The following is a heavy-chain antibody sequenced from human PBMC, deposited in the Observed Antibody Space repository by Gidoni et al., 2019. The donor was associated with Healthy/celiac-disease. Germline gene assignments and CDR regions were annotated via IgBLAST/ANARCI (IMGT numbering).Heavy chain of an antibody. J-gene: IGHJ4*02. CDR3: ARGGDIVVVVAATPPDY. CDR2: IWYDGSNK. CDR1: GFTLSSYG. Sequence: QVQLVESGGGVVQPGRSLRLSCAASGFTLSSYGLPWVGRAPGKGLEVVAVIWYDGSNKYYADSVKGRFTISRDNSKNTLYLQMNSLRAEDTAVYYCARGGDIVVVVAATPPDYWGQGTLVTVSS. D-gene: IGHD2-15*01. V-gene: IGHV3-33*08.